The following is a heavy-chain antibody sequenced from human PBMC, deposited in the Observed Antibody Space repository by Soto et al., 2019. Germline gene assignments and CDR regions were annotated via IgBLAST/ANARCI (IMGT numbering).Heavy chain of an antibody. V-gene: IGHV2-5*02. J-gene: IGHJ4*02. CDR2: IYWDDDK. CDR1: GFSLSTGGVG. CDR3: AHATWFGDPFDY. Sequence: QITLKESGPTLVKPTQTLTLTCTFSGFSLSTGGVGVGWIRQPPGKALEWLALIYWDDDKRYSPSLKSRLTITKDTSKNQVVLTMTNMDPVDTATYYGAHATWFGDPFDYWGQGTLVTVSS. D-gene: IGHD3-10*01.